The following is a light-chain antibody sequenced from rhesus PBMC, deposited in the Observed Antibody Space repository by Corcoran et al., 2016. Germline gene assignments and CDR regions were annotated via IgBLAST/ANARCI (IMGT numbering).Light chain of an antibody. CDR2: GAS. V-gene: IGKV3-53*01. Sequence: QVILTQSPATLSLSPGERATLSCRASPSVSSYLAWVQQKPGQAPQLLIYGASSRATGIPDRFSGRGSGTEFTLTISSLEPEDFAVYYCQKYSSSPYSFGQGTKVEIK. CDR3: QKYSSSPYS. J-gene: IGKJ2*01. CDR1: PSVSSY.